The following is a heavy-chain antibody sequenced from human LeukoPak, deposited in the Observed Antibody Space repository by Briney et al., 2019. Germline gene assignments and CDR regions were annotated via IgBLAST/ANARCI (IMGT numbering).Heavy chain of an antibody. Sequence: PGRSLRLSCAASGFTFSSYAMHWVRQAPGKGLEWVAVISYDGSNKYYADSVKGRFTISRDNSKNTLYVQMNSLRAEDTAVYYCARGPYDFWSGYYTDSGYYYGMDVWGQGTTVTVSS. CDR1: GFTFSSYA. V-gene: IGHV3-30-3*01. CDR2: ISYDGSNK. D-gene: IGHD3-3*01. CDR3: ARGPYDFWSGYYTDSGYYYGMDV. J-gene: IGHJ6*02.